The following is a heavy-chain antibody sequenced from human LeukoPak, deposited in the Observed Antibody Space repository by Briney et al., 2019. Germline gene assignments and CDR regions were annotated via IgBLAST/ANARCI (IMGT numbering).Heavy chain of an antibody. D-gene: IGHD4-17*01. Sequence: GGSLRLSCAASGSTFSSHAMSWVRQAPGKGLEWVSSLSGSGGTTYHADSVKGRFSISRDKSKNTLYLQLNSLRAEDTAVYYCAKGGSTSRVTTSRVVFGYYYYLDVWGKGTPVTVSS. V-gene: IGHV3-23*01. CDR1: GSTFSSHA. J-gene: IGHJ6*03. CDR2: LSGSGGTT. CDR3: AKGGSTSRVTTSRVVFGYYYYLDV.